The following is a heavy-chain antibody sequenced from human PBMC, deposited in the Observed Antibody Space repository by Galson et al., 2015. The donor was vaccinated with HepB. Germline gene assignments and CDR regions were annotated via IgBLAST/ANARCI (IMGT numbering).Heavy chain of an antibody. CDR3: ARASRYDESWKRLPDYYYYMDV. V-gene: IGHV3-53*01. CDR1: GLTVSSNY. J-gene: IGHJ6*03. Sequence: SLRLSCAASGLTVSSNYMNWVRQAPGKGLEWVSGIYSGGSTDYADSVKGRLTISRDKTKNTLYIQMNSLRDEDTAVYYCARASRYDESWKRLPDYYYYMDVWGKGTTVTVSS. D-gene: IGHD1-1*01. CDR2: IYSGGST.